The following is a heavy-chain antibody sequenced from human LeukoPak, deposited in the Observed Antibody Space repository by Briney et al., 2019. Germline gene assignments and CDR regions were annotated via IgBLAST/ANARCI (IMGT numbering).Heavy chain of an antibody. CDR1: GFTFSSYG. J-gene: IGHJ4*02. CDR2: IWYDGSNK. V-gene: IGHV3-33*06. CDR3: AKEAYCSGGSCYGRD. D-gene: IGHD2-15*01. Sequence: TGGSLRLSCAASGFTFSSYGMHWVRQAPGKGLEWVAVIWYDGSNKYYADSVKGRFTISRDNSKNTLYLQMNSLRVEDTAVYYCAKEAYCSGGSCYGRDWGQGTLLTVSS.